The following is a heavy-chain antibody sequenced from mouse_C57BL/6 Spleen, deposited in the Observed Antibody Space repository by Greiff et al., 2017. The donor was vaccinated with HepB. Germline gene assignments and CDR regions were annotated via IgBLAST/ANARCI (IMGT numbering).Heavy chain of an antibody. CDR1: GFTFSSYA. CDR3: ARDEGGLGYYFDY. D-gene: IGHD3-1*01. CDR2: ISDGGSYT. V-gene: IGHV5-4*01. Sequence: EVMLVESGGGLVKPGGSLKLSCAASGFTFSSYAMSWVRQTPEKRLAWVATISDGGSYTYYPDNVKGRFTISRDNAKNNLYLQMSHLKSEDTAMYYCARDEGGLGYYFDYGGQGTTLTVSS. J-gene: IGHJ2*01.